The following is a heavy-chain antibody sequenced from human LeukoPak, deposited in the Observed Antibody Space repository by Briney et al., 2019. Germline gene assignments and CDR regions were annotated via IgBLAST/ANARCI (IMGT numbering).Heavy chain of an antibody. V-gene: IGHV1-18*01. J-gene: IGHJ4*02. Sequence: ASVKVSCKASGYTFTSYGISWVRQAPGQGLEWMGWVSAYNGNTNYAQKLQGRVTMTTDTSTSTAYMELRSLRSDDTAVYYCARGHLGPNDFWSGKNDYWGQGTLVTVSS. D-gene: IGHD3-3*01. CDR1: GYTFTSYG. CDR2: VSAYNGNT. CDR3: ARGHLGPNDFWSGKNDY.